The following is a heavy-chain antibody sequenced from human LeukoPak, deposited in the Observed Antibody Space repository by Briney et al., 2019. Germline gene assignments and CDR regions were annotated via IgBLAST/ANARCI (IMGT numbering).Heavy chain of an antibody. J-gene: IGHJ6*02. CDR2: ISYDGSNK. CDR1: GFTFSSYG. CDR3: AKDQLVRGVIYYYGMDV. D-gene: IGHD3-10*01. Sequence: PGGSLRLSCAASGFTFSSYGMHWVRQASGKGLEWVAVISYDGSNKYYADSVKGRFTISRDNSKNTLYLQMNSLRAEDTAVYYCAKDQLVRGVIYYYGMDVWGQGTTVTVSS. V-gene: IGHV3-30*18.